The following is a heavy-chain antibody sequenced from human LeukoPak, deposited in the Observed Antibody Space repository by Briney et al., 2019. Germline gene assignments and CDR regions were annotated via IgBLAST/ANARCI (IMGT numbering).Heavy chain of an antibody. CDR2: INPNSGGT. D-gene: IGHD6-13*01. J-gene: IGHJ4*02. CDR1: GYTFTGYY. CDR3: ARAAAAGTRYFDY. Sequence: ASVKVSCKASGYTFTGYYMHWVRQAPGQGLEWMGWINPNSGGTNYAQKLQGRVTMTTDTSTSTAYMELRSLRSDDTAMYYCARAAAAGTRYFDYWGQGTLVTVSS. V-gene: IGHV1-2*02.